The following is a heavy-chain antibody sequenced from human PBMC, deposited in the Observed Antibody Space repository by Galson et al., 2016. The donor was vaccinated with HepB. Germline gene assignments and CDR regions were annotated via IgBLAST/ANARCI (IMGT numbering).Heavy chain of an antibody. CDR2: IIPFFDTA. CDR1: GGTFSSYP. Sequence: SVKVSCKASGGTFSSYPFNWVRQAPGQGLEWIGGIIPFFDTANYAQKFQGRVTITAGEPTTTVYMELSSLRFDDTATDFCAMPGGRGAFDIWGQGTLVSVSS. J-gene: IGHJ3*02. D-gene: IGHD1-26*01. CDR3: AMPGGRGAFDI. V-gene: IGHV1-69*13.